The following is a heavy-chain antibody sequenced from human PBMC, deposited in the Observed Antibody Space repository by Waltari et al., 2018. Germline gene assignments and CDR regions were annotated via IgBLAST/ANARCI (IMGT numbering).Heavy chain of an antibody. Sequence: EVQLVESGGGLVQPGGSLRLSCAASGFTFSSYSMNWVRQAPGKGLEWVSYISSSSSTIYYADSLKGRCTISRDNAKNSLYLQMNSLRAEDTAVYYCASPGDYGDYTSFDYWGQGTLVTVSS. CDR1: GFTFSSYS. D-gene: IGHD4-17*01. CDR2: ISSSSSTI. J-gene: IGHJ4*02. V-gene: IGHV3-48*04. CDR3: ASPGDYGDYTSFDY.